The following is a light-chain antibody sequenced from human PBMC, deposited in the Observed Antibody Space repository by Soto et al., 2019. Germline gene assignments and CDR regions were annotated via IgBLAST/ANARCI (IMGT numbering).Light chain of an antibody. CDR1: QSLLYSERNTC. V-gene: IGKV2-30*01. J-gene: IGKJ5*01. Sequence: DVVVTQSPLSLPVTFGQASSISCRPGQSLLYSERNTCFGWFQQRPAQSARRLMYKVSNRDAGVPDRFSGSGSGTDFTLKISSVEAEDVGVYYCMQGTHWPPITFGQGTRLEIK. CDR3: MQGTHWPPIT. CDR2: KVS.